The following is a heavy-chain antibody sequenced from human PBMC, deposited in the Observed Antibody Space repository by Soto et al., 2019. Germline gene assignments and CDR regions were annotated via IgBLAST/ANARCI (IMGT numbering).Heavy chain of an antibody. CDR2: IIPIFGTP. CDR3: ASWPRTELLYYYSMDV. V-gene: IGHV1-69*01. D-gene: IGHD3-10*01. J-gene: IGHJ6*02. Sequence: QVQLVQSGAEVKKPGSSVKVSCMASGGTFSSYTFSWVRQAPGQGLEWMGGIIPIFGTPDYAQRFQGRVTITADESTSTAYMELSSLRSADTAVYYCASWPRTELLYYYSMDVWGQGTTVTVSS. CDR1: GGTFSSYT.